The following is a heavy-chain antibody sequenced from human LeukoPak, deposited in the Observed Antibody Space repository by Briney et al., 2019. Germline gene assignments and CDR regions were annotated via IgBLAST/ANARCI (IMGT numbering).Heavy chain of an antibody. J-gene: IGHJ6*02. CDR3: AKGAPGIAAFRYYYYGMDV. CDR1: GFTFSSYA. V-gene: IGHV3-23*01. Sequence: GGSLRLSCAACGFTFSSYAMSWVRQAPGKGLEWVSAISGSGGSTYYADSVKGRFTISRDNSKNTLYLQMNSLRAEDTAVYYCAKGAPGIAAFRYYYYGMDVWGQGTTVTVSS. CDR2: ISGSGGST. D-gene: IGHD6-13*01.